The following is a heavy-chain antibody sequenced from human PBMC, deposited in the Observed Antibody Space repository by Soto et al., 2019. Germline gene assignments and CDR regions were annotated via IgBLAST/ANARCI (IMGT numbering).Heavy chain of an antibody. CDR3: ARDLGRGRYFDY. CDR2: IGHDGDFK. D-gene: IGHD7-27*01. V-gene: IGHV3-33*01. Sequence: QVHLVESGGGVVQPGTSVRLSCAASGFAFSVYGMHWVRQAPGQGLEWVGVIGHDGDFKDYADTLKGRFTISRDNSKNTLYLHLNSLRVEDTALYYCARDLGRGRYFDYWGQGALVTVSS. J-gene: IGHJ4*02. CDR1: GFAFSVYG.